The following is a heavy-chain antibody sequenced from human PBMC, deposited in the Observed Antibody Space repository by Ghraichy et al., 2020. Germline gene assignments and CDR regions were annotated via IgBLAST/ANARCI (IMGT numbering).Heavy chain of an antibody. D-gene: IGHD3-16*02. Sequence: SQTLSLTCTISGGSIGDYYWSWIRQPPGKGLEWIGYIYHTGNTVYNPSLKSQVTMSVDTSKNQFSLKLHSVTTADTAVYFCVRGGDYDYIWGSHRYADPPAYWGQESWSPSLQ. CDR2: IYHTGNT. CDR3: VRGGDYDYIWGSHRYADPPAY. V-gene: IGHV4-59*01. CDR1: GGSIGDYY. J-gene: IGHJ4*01.